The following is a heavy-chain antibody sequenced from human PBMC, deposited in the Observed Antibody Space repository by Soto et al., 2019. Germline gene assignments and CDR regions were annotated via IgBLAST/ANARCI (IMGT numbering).Heavy chain of an antibody. J-gene: IGHJ4*02. D-gene: IGHD5-18*01. CDR2: IYYSGST. V-gene: IGHV4-59*08. CDR1: GGSISSYY. Sequence: SETLSLTCTVSGGSISSYYWSWIRQPPGKGLEWIGYIYYSGSTNYNPSLKSRVTISVDTSKNQFSLKLSSVTAADTAVYYCARQGLGDTAMDYWGQGTLVTVSS. CDR3: ARQGLGDTAMDY.